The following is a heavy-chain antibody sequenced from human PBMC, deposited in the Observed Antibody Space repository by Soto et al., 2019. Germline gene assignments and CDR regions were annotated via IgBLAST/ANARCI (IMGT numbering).Heavy chain of an antibody. V-gene: IGHV3-7*01. Sequence: PGESLKISCAASWFTFSSYWMSWARQAPGKGLEWVANINQDGSEKNYVDSVKGRFTISRENAKNSLYRQMNSLRADDRAVYYCASGRHIGPWSQGTLVTVSS. J-gene: IGHJ5*02. CDR2: INQDGSEK. D-gene: IGHD2-21*01. CDR1: WFTFSSYW. CDR3: ASGRHIGP.